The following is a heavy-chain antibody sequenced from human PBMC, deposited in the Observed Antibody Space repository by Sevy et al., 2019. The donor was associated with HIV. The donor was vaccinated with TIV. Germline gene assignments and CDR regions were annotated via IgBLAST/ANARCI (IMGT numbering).Heavy chain of an antibody. Sequence: GGSLRLSCAVSGFTFSRYAMHWVRQAPGKGLEWVAVMSYDGGNKYYADSVKGRFTISRDNSKNTLFLHMNSLRVEDTAVYYCARIGMGPTYGTPPGYWGQGTLVTVSS. D-gene: IGHD3-10*01. V-gene: IGHV3-30-3*01. CDR2: MSYDGGNK. CDR3: ARIGMGPTYGTPPGY. CDR1: GFTFSRYA. J-gene: IGHJ4*02.